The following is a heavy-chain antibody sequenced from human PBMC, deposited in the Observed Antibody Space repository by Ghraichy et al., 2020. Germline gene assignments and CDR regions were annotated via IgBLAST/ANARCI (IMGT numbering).Heavy chain of an antibody. CDR1: GYTFTSYG. CDR2: ISAYNGNT. V-gene: IGHV1-18*01. CDR3: ARENSSSWSTGGMDYYYYGMDV. Sequence: ASVKVSCKASGYTFTSYGISWVRQAPGQGLEWMGWISAYNGNTNYAQKLQGRVTMTTDTSTSTAYMELRSLRSDDTAVYYCARENSSSWSTGGMDYYYYGMDVWGQGTTVTVSS. J-gene: IGHJ6*02. D-gene: IGHD6-13*01.